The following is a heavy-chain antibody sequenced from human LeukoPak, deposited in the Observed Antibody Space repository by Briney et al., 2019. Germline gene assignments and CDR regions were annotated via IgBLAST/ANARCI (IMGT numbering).Heavy chain of an antibody. V-gene: IGHV3-23*01. J-gene: IGHJ4*02. CDR3: AKDRSSSTSCSNY. Sequence: GGSLRLSYAASGFNFSNYAMTWVRQAPGKGLEWVSVVTGSSRYTYYADSVKGRFTISRDNSKNILYLEMNSLRVEDTAIYYCAKDRSSSTSCSNYWGRGTLVTVSS. CDR2: VTGSSRYT. CDR1: GFNFSNYA. D-gene: IGHD2-2*01.